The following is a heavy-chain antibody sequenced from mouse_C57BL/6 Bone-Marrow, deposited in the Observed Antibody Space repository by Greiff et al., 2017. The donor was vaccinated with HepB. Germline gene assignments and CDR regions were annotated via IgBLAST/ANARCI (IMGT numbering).Heavy chain of an antibody. D-gene: IGHD1-1*01. V-gene: IGHV1-18*01. J-gene: IGHJ2*01. CDR2: INPNNGGT. CDR1: GYTFTDYN. Sequence: VQLQQSGPELVKPGASVKIPCKASGYTFTDYNMDWVKQSHGKSLEWIGDINPNNGGTIYNQKFKGKATLTVDKSSSTAYMELRSLTSEDTAVYYCARFGITTVVAPYFDYWGQGTTLTVSS. CDR3: ARFGITTVVAPYFDY.